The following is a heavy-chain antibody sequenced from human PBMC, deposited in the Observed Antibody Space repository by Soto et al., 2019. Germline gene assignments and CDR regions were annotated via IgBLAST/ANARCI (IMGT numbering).Heavy chain of an antibody. D-gene: IGHD3-3*01. Sequence: GGSLRLSCAASGFTFSSYGMHWVRQAPGKGLEWVAVIWYDGSNKYYADSVKGRFTISRDNYKNTLYLQMNSLRAEDTAVYYCARDRTVLRFLEWLSPPYYYGMDVWGQGTTVTVSS. CDR3: ARDRTVLRFLEWLSPPYYYGMDV. V-gene: IGHV3-33*01. CDR1: GFTFSSYG. CDR2: IWYDGSNK. J-gene: IGHJ6*02.